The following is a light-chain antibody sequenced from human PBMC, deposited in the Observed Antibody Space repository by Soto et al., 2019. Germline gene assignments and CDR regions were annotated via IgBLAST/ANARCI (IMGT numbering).Light chain of an antibody. CDR3: SSYAGSNNVV. CDR2: EVS. Sequence: QSVLTQPPSASGSPGQSVTISCTGTSSDVGGYNYVSWYQQHPGKAPKLMIYEVSKRPSGVPDRFSGSKSGNTASLTVSGLQGEDGADFYCSSYAGSNNVVFGGGTKLTVL. CDR1: SSDVGGYNY. J-gene: IGLJ2*01. V-gene: IGLV2-8*01.